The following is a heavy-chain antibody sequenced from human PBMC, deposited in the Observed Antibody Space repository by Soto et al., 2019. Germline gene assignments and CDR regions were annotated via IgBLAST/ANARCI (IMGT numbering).Heavy chain of an antibody. V-gene: IGHV4-31*03. CDR1: GGYINGGGSH. D-gene: IGHD2-8*01. CDR2: LYFYNGATSST. J-gene: IGHJ4*02. CDR3: AWGTDAYKNGF. Sequence: TLSLTCSSSGGYINGGGSHWPWIRQHPEKGLEWIGFLYFYNGATSSTSYNPSLQSRVVLSVDTSKNHVSLNLNSVTVADTAVYFCAWGTDAYKNGFWGLGTLVTVSS.